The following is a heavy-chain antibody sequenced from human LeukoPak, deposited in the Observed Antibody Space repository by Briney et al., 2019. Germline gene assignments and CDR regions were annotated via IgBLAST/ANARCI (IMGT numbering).Heavy chain of an antibody. D-gene: IGHD2-2*01. J-gene: IGHJ4*02. Sequence: GGSLRLSCAASGFTFGSYGMHWVRQAPGKGLEWVAVISYDGSNKYYADSVKGRFTISRDNSKNTLYLQMNSLRAEDTAVYYCAKGSRIVVVPAEGYWGQGTLVTVSS. CDR3: AKGSRIVVVPAEGY. CDR1: GFTFGSYG. V-gene: IGHV3-30*18. CDR2: ISYDGSNK.